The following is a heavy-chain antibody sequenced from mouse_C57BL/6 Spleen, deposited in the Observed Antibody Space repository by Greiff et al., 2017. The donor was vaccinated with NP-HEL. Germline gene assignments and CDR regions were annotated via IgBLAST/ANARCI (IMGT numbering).Heavy chain of an antibody. J-gene: IGHJ3*01. Sequence: EVQLQESGPGLVKPSQSLSLTCSVTGYSITSGYYWNWIRQFPGNKLEWMGYISYDGSNNYNPSLKNRISITRDTSKNQFFLKLNSVTTEDTATYYCAREYDYDGGPWFAYWGQGTLVTVSA. D-gene: IGHD2-4*01. CDR3: AREYDYDGGPWFAY. CDR2: ISYDGSN. CDR1: GYSITSGYY. V-gene: IGHV3-6*01.